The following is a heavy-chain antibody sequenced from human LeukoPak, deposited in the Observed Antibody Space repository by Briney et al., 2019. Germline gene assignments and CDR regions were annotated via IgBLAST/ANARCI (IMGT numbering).Heavy chain of an antibody. Sequence: KPSGTLSLTCGVSGGSITSNNWWSWVRQPPGQGLEWIGEISLSGLTNYNPSLKSRVTMALDKSKNHLSLNLTSVTAADTAVYYCSRENGAFSPFGYWGQGTLVTVPS. CDR3: SRENGAFSPFGY. CDR1: GGSITSNNW. V-gene: IGHV4-4*02. D-gene: IGHD2-8*01. CDR2: ISLSGLT. J-gene: IGHJ4*02.